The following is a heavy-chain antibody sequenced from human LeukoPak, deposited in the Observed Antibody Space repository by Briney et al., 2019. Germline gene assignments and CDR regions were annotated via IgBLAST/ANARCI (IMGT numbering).Heavy chain of an antibody. CDR3: SKDLTSDFGGDFDP. Sequence: GGSLRLSCAASGFTFSSYWMSWVRQAPGKGLEWVALIRFDGSHKYYADSVKGRFTISRDNSKSTLYLQMNSLRAEDTAVYYCSKDLTSDFGGDFDPWGQGTLVTVSS. V-gene: IGHV3-30*02. D-gene: IGHD3-10*01. CDR1: GFTFSSYW. J-gene: IGHJ5*02. CDR2: IRFDGSHK.